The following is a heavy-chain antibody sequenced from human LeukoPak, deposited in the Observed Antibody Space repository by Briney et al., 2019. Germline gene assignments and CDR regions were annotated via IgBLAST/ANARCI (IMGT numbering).Heavy chain of an antibody. V-gene: IGHV3-33*08. CDR2: IWYDGSNK. D-gene: IGHD3-22*01. Sequence: PGGSLRLSCAASGFTFNSYSMHGVRQAPGKGLEGVAVIWYDGSNKYYADSVKGRFTISRDNSKNTLYLQMNSLRAEDTAVYYCARKGHSSGSKLIDYWGQGTLVTVSS. J-gene: IGHJ4*02. CDR1: GFTFNSYS. CDR3: ARKGHSSGSKLIDY.